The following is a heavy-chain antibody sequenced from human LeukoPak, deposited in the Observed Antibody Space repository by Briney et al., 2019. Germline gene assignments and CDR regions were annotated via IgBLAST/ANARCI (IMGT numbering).Heavy chain of an antibody. Sequence: KPSETLSLTCAVYGGSFSGYYWSWIRQPPGKGLEWIGEINHSGSTNYNPSLKSRVTISVDTSKNQFSLKLSSVTAADTAVYYCARAIVVVTATGYYYYGMDVWGQGTTVTVSS. V-gene: IGHV4-34*01. D-gene: IGHD2-21*02. J-gene: IGHJ6*02. CDR2: INHSGST. CDR1: GGSFSGYY. CDR3: ARAIVVVTATGYYYYGMDV.